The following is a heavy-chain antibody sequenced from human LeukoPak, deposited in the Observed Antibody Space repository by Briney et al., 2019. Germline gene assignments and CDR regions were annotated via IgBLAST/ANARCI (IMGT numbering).Heavy chain of an antibody. Sequence: PGGSLRLSCAASGFTFDDYGMSWVRQAPGKGLEWVSGINWNGGSTGYADSVKGRFTISRDNAKNSLYLQMNSLRAEDTALYYCARCVGYGSGSYYNDYRYYYYYMDVWGKGTTVTVSS. V-gene: IGHV3-20*04. CDR3: ARCVGYGSGSYYNDYRYYYYYMDV. D-gene: IGHD3-10*01. CDR1: GFTFDDYG. J-gene: IGHJ6*03. CDR2: INWNGGST.